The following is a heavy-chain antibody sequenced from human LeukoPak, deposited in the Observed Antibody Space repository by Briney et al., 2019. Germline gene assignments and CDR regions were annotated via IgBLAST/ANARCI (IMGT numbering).Heavy chain of an antibody. Sequence: GGSLRLSCAASGFTVSSNYMTWIRQAPGKGLEWVSIIYRDGSTYYADSVKGRFTISRDNSENTLYLQMNSLRTEDTAFYYCARAGGYSYGYDRGQGTLVTVSS. CDR3: ARAGGYSYGYD. CDR1: GFTVSSNY. D-gene: IGHD5-18*01. V-gene: IGHV3-53*01. J-gene: IGHJ4*02. CDR2: IYRDGST.